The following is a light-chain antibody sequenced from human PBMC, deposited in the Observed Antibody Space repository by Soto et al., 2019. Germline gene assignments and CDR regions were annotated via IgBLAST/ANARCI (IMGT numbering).Light chain of an antibody. CDR3: SSYGGTNNLV. V-gene: IGLV2-8*01. J-gene: IGLJ2*01. CDR1: SSDVGGYKY. Sequence: QSVLTQPPSASGSPGQSVTISCTGTSSDVGGYKYVSWYQQHPGKAPKLMIYEVNKRPSGVPDRFSGSKSGNTASLTVSGLQAEDEADYYCSSYGGTNNLVFGGGTKLTVL. CDR2: EVN.